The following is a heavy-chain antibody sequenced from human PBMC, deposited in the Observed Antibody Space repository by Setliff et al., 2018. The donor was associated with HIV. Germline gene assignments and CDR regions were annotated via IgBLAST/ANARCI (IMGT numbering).Heavy chain of an antibody. Sequence: SETLSLTCSVSGGSISSSGYYWAWIRQPPGKGLEWIGSIYYSGNTYYNPSAKSRVTISVDTFNNQFSLRLSSVTAADTAVYYCSRAIVAVTAIDHYYYGMDVWGQGTTVTVSS. CDR1: GGSISSSGYY. V-gene: IGHV4-39*07. CDR2: IYYSGNT. J-gene: IGHJ6*02. D-gene: IGHD2-21*02. CDR3: SRAIVAVTAIDHYYYGMDV.